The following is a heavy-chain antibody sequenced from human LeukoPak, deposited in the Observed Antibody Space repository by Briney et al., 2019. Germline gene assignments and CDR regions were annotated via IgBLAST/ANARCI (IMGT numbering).Heavy chain of an antibody. J-gene: IGHJ6*03. Sequence: ASVKVSCKASGYTFISYSMHWVRQAPGQGLEWMGIINPSGGSTSYAPKFQGRVTMTRDTSTSTVYMELSSLRSEDTAVYYCASCSSSRCDVSHYMDVWGKGTTVTVSS. CDR1: GYTFISYS. CDR3: ASCSSSRCDVSHYMDV. CDR2: INPSGGST. V-gene: IGHV1-46*01. D-gene: IGHD2-2*01.